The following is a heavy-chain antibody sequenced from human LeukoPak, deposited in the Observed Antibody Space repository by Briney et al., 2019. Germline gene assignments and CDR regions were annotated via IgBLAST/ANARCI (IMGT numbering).Heavy chain of an antibody. CDR1: GFTFSNYW. D-gene: IGHD4-17*01. Sequence: PGGSLRLSCAASGFTFSNYWVHWVRQAPGKGLVWVSRINSDGTTTTYADSVKGRFTISRDNAKNMLFLQMNSLRAEDTAVYYCARDGDYGELGYFDLWGRGTLVTVSS. J-gene: IGHJ2*01. CDR2: INSDGTTT. V-gene: IGHV3-74*03. CDR3: ARDGDYGELGYFDL.